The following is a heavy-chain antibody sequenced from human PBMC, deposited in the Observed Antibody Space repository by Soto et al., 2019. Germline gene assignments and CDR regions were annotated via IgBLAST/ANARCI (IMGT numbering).Heavy chain of an antibody. D-gene: IGHD2-21*02. CDR1: GGTFSSYA. V-gene: IGHV1-69*13. CDR2: IIPIFGTA. CDR3: ARVLAYFGGDCYSVTPPASYYYYGMAV. Sequence: GASVKVSCKASGGTFSSYAISWVRQAPGQGLEWMGGIIPIFGTANYAQKFQGRVTITADESTSTAYMELSSLRSEDTAVYYCARVLAYFGGDCYSVTPPASYYYYGMAVWGQGTTVTVSS. J-gene: IGHJ6*02.